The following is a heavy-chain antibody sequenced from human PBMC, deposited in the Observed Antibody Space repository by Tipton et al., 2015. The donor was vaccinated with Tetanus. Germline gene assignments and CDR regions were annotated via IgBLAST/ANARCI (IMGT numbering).Heavy chain of an antibody. D-gene: IGHD6-25*01. J-gene: IGHJ4*02. CDR2: ISSTSSYI. V-gene: IGHV3-21*01. CDR3: VSGSALDY. CDR1: GFTFSNYK. Sequence: SLRLSCEVSGFTFSNYKMNWVRQAPGKGLEWISSISSTSSYIDYADSVKGRFTISRDNAKSSLFLQMTNLGAEDTALYFCVSGSALDYWGQGTL.